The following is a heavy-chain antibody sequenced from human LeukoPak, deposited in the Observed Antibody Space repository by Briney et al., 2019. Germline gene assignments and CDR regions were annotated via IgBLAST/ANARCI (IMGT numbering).Heavy chain of an antibody. D-gene: IGHD5-12*01. J-gene: IGHJ6*02. V-gene: IGHV3-48*01. Sequence: GGSLRLSCAASGFTFSSYSMNWVRQAPGKGLEWVSHITASGTAMFYADSVRGRFTISIDNSKNTLYLQMNSLRAEDTAVYYCARGDSGYDLNYYYYGMDVWGQGTTVTVSS. CDR1: GFTFSSYS. CDR3: ARGDSGYDLNYYYYGMDV. CDR2: ITASGTAM.